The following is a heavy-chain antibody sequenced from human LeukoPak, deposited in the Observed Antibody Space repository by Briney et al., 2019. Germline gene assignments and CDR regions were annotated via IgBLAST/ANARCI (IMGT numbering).Heavy chain of an antibody. Sequence: SGPTLVKPTQTLTLTCTFSGLSLSTSGVGVGWIRQPPGKALECLTLIYRNDDKRYSPSLKSRLTITKDTSKNQVVLTMTNMAPGNTPKYSCPHTAPGGVFWKKFDPGGQETRVTVPP. CDR1: GLSLSTSGVG. CDR3: PHTAPGGVFWKKFDP. CDR2: IYRNDDK. D-gene: IGHD3-3*01. V-gene: IGHV2-5*01. J-gene: IGHJ5*02.